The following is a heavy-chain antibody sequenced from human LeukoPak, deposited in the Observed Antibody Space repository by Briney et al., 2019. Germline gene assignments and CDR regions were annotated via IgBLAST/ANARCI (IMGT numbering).Heavy chain of an antibody. J-gene: IGHJ5*02. CDR2: VCEDGSLI. CDR3: TRGDDYGSNMRLPNFHWFDP. D-gene: IGHD4-17*01. CDR1: GFSFKTDG. V-gene: IGHV3-33*01. Sequence: GGSLTLSCLASGFSFKTDGMHWVRQAPGEGREWVAHVCEDGSLISYSESAKGRFTISRENSKNTLYLQMNSLRTDDTAVYYCTRGDDYGSNMRLPNFHWFDPWGQGSLVTVSS.